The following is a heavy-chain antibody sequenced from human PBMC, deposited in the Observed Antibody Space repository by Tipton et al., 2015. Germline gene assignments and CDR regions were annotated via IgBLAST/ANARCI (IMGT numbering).Heavy chain of an antibody. J-gene: IGHJ5*02. Sequence: TLSLTCTVSGDSISSGSYYWAYIRQPPGQGLEWIGSIYHTGNTYYNPALKSRLTLSIDTSKNQFSLSLASVTASDTAVYYCARAEYNWLGWFDPWGQGTPVTVSS. CDR2: IYHTGNT. D-gene: IGHD1-20*01. V-gene: IGHV4-39*07. CDR3: ARAEYNWLGWFDP. CDR1: GDSISSGSYY.